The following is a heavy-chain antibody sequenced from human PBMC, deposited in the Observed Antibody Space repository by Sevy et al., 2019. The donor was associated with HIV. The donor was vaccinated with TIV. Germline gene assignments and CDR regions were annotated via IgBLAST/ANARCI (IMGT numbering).Heavy chain of an antibody. V-gene: IGHV3-21*01. Sequence: GGYLRLSCAASGFTFSSYSMNWVRQAPGKGLEWVSSISSSSSYIYYADSVKGRFTISRDNAKNSLYLQMNSLRAEDTAVYYCVSDYCSSTSCWNYWGQGTLVTVSS. J-gene: IGHJ4*02. CDR3: VSDYCSSTSCWNY. CDR2: ISSSSSYI. D-gene: IGHD2-2*01. CDR1: GFTFSSYS.